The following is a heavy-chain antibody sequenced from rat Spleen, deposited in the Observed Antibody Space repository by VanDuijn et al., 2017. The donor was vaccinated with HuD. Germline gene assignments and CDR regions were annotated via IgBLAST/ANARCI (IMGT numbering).Heavy chain of an antibody. Sequence: EVQLVESGGGLVQPGGSLKLSCVASGFTFNNYWMTWIRQAPGKGLEWVASITNAAGKVYYPDSVKGRFTISRDDAKNTLYLQMNSLRSEDTAIYYCARPTTGIPFNYWGQGVMVTVSS. V-gene: IGHV5-31*01. J-gene: IGHJ2*01. D-gene: IGHD1-9*01. CDR2: ITNAAGKV. CDR3: ARPTTGIPFNY. CDR1: GFTFNNYW.